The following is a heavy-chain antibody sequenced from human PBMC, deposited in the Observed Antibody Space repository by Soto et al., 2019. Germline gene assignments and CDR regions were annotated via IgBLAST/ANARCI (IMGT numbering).Heavy chain of an antibody. CDR2: INHSGST. Sequence: QVQLQQWGAGLLKPSETLSLSCAVYSGSFSAYYWIWIRQPPGKGLEWIGEINHSGSTNYNPSLKSRVTMSVDTSNKQFSLKLTSVTAADTAVYYCASRGGYCRSTSCYSPFDPWGQGTPVTVSS. D-gene: IGHD2-2*02. V-gene: IGHV4-34*01. CDR1: SGSFSAYY. J-gene: IGHJ5*02. CDR3: ASRGGYCRSTSCYSPFDP.